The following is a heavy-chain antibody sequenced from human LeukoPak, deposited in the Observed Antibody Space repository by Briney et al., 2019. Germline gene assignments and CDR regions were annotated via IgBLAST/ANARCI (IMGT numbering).Heavy chain of an antibody. J-gene: IGHJ4*02. Sequence: GGTLRLSCAASGFTVSSNSMSWVRQAPGKGLEWVSFIYSAGSTHYSDSVKGRFTISIDNSKNTLYLQMNSLRAEDTAVYYCARRAGAYTHPYDYWGQGTLVTVS. CDR1: GFTVSSNS. CDR2: IYSAGST. CDR3: ARRAGAYTHPYDY. V-gene: IGHV3-53*01. D-gene: IGHD3-16*01.